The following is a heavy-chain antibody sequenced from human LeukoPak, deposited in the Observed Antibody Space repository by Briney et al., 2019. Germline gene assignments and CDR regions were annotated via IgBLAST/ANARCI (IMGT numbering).Heavy chain of an antibody. V-gene: IGHV4-4*07. CDR2: IYLGGST. Sequence: SETLSLTCTVSGDSISSHYWSWIRQSAGKGLEWIGRIYLGGSTNYNPSLKSRVTISVDTSKNQFSLKLSSVTAADTAVYYCARDLRDCSGGSCYSGSVYYYMDVWGKGTTVTVSS. D-gene: IGHD2-15*01. J-gene: IGHJ6*03. CDR1: GDSISSHY. CDR3: ARDLRDCSGGSCYSGSVYYYMDV.